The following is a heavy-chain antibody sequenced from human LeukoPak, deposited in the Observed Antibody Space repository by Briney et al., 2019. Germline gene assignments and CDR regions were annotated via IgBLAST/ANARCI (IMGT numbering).Heavy chain of an antibody. J-gene: IGHJ3*02. D-gene: IGHD3-10*01. V-gene: IGHV4-59*01. CDR2: ISRSGDT. CDR3: AKDRGGGRDAFDI. Sequence: PSETLSLTCSVSGDSINSYAWSWIRRPPGKGLEWIGDISRSGDTNYSPSLKSRLTISVDMSKNQFSLKLRSVTAADTAVYYCAKDRGGGRDAFDIWGQGTVVTVSS. CDR1: GDSINSYA.